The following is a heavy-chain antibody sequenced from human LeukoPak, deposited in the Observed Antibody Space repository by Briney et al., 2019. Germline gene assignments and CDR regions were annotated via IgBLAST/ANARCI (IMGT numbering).Heavy chain of an antibody. CDR2: INHSGST. CDR1: GGSFSGYY. Sequence: PSETLSLTCAVYGGSFSGYYWSWIRQPPGKGLEWIGEINHSGSTNYNPSLKSRVTISVDTSKNQFSLKLSSVTAADTAVYYCARGRGPGRYYFDYWGQGTLVTVSS. V-gene: IGHV4-34*01. CDR3: ARGRGPGRYYFDY. J-gene: IGHJ4*02. D-gene: IGHD3-10*01.